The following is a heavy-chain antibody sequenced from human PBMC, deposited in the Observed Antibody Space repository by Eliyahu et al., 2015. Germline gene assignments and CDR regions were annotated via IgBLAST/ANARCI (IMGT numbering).Heavy chain of an antibody. V-gene: IGHV4-39*01. CDR2: IYYSGST. D-gene: IGHD2-2*01. J-gene: IGHJ4*02. Sequence: QVQLQESGPGLVKPSETLSLXCTVSGGXISRDAYYWAWIRQPPGKGLEWIGTIYYSGSTYYNPSLKSRVTISVDTSKDQFSLKLSSVTAADTALYYCARQTYCSRSRCYADFDYWGQGTLVTVSS. CDR1: GGXISRDAYY. CDR3: ARQTYCSRSRCYADFDY.